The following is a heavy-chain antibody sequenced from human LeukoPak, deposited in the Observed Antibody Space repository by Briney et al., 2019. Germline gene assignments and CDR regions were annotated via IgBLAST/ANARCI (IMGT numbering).Heavy chain of an antibody. D-gene: IGHD2-15*01. CDR3: AKENWDIVVVVAAKPEYYFDY. J-gene: IGHJ4*02. CDR2: ISYDGSNK. CDR1: GFTFSSYG. Sequence: GRSLRLSCAASGFTFSSYGMHWVRQAPGKGLEWVAVISYDGSNKYYADSVKGRFTISRDNSKNTLYLQMNSLRAEDTAVYYCAKENWDIVVVVAAKPEYYFDYWGQGTLVTVSS. V-gene: IGHV3-30*18.